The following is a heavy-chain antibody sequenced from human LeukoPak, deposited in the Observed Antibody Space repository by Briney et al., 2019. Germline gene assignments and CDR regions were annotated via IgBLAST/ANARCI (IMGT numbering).Heavy chain of an antibody. CDR2: VYSSGST. CDR1: GGSINNYY. J-gene: IGHJ4*02. D-gene: IGHD6-19*01. Sequence: PSETLSITCTVSGGSINNYYWSWIRQPPGKGLEWIGNVYSSGSTNYNPSLKGRVTISLDTSKNQFSLKLSSVTAADTAVYYCVRGSGWYYYWGRGTLVTASS. V-gene: IGHV4-59*01. CDR3: VRGSGWYYY.